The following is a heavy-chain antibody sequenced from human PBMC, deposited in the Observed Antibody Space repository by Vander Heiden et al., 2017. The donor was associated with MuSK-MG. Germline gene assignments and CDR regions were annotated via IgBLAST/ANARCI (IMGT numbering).Heavy chain of an antibody. CDR2: ISGSGGSGT. D-gene: IGHD6-13*01. CDR3: AKGSTSWYDY. V-gene: IGHV3-23*01. CDR1: GFPFSYSA. J-gene: IGHJ4*02. Sequence: EVQVLESGGTLVQPGGSLRPSRAASGFPFSYSAMSWVRQARGKGLEWVSTISGSGGSGTYYADSVKGRFTISRDNSKNTLYLQMNSLRAEDTAVYYCAKGSTSWYDYWGQGTLVTVSS.